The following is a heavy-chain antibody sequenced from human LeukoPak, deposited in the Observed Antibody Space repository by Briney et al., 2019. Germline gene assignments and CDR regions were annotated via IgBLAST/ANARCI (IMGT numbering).Heavy chain of an antibody. CDR1: GFTFSSYA. D-gene: IGHD3-10*01. V-gene: IGHV3-23*01. J-gene: IGHJ4*02. CDR2: ISGSGGST. Sequence: GGSLRLSCAASGFTFSSYAMSWVRQAPGKGLEWVSAISGSGGSTYYADSVKGRFTISRDNSKNTLYLQMNSLRAEDTAVYYCAKPLHYYGSGSYDYWGPGTLVTVSS. CDR3: AKPLHYYGSGSYDY.